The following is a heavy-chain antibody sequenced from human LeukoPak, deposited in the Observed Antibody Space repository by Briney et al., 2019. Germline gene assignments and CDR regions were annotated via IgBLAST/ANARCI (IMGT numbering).Heavy chain of an antibody. J-gene: IGHJ4*02. CDR1: GGTFSSYA. CDR3: ATEIVLMVPYFDY. D-gene: IGHD2-8*01. CDR2: IIPILGIA. V-gene: IGHV1-69*04. Sequence: GASVKVSCKASGGTFSSYAISWVRQAPGQGLEWMGRIIPILGIANYAQKFRGRVTITADKSTSTAYMELSSLRSEDTAVYYCATEIVLMVPYFDYWGQGTLVTVSS.